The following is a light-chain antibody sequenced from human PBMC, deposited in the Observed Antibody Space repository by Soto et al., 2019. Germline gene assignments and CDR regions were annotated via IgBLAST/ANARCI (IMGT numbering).Light chain of an antibody. CDR2: EVS. CDR1: SSDVGGYNY. J-gene: IGLJ1*01. V-gene: IGLV2-14*01. Sequence: QSALTQPASVSGSPGQSITISCTGTSSDVGGYNYVSWYQHHPGKAPKLMIYEVSNRPSGVSNRFSGSQSGNTAYLTISGLQAEDEADYYCSSYTSRSIAYVFGTGTKVTVL. CDR3: SSYTSRSIAYV.